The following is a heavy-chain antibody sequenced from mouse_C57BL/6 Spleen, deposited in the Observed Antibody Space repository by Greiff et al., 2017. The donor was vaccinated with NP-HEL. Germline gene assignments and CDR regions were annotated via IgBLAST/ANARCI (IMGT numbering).Heavy chain of an antibody. D-gene: IGHD2-4*01. Sequence: VQLQQSGPELVKPGASVKIPCKASGYTFTDYNMDWVKPSHGKSLEWIGDINPNNGGTIYNQKFKGKATLTVDKSSSTAYMELRSLTSEDTAVYYCARRYDYDGSWFAYWGQGTLVTVSA. V-gene: IGHV1-18*01. CDR3: ARRYDYDGSWFAY. J-gene: IGHJ3*01. CDR2: INPNNGGT. CDR1: GYTFTDYN.